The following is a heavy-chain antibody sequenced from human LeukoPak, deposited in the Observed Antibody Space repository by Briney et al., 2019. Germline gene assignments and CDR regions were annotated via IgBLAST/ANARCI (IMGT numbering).Heavy chain of an antibody. CDR2: ISGSGDST. V-gene: IGHV3-23*01. Sequence: GGSLRLSCAASASGFTFSSCVMSWVRQAPGKGLEWVSTISGSGDSTYYADSVKGRFTISRDNSRNALYLQMNSLRGEDTAVYYCAKVGQWLDGPTNHYYGMDVWGQGTTVTVSS. CDR1: GFTFSSCV. J-gene: IGHJ6*02. CDR3: AKVGQWLDGPTNHYYGMDV. D-gene: IGHD6-19*01.